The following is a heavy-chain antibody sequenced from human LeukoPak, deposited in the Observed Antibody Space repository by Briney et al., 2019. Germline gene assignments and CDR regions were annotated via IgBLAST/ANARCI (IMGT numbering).Heavy chain of an antibody. CDR1: GGSFSGYY. Sequence: SETLSLTCAVYGGSFSGYYWSWIRQPPGKGLEWIGSIYYSGSTYYNPSLKSRVTISVDTSKNQFSLKLSSVTAADTAVYYCARDVDYYGSGSYENWGQGTLVTVSS. CDR3: ARDVDYYGSGSYEN. D-gene: IGHD3-10*01. J-gene: IGHJ4*02. CDR2: IYYSGST. V-gene: IGHV4-34*01.